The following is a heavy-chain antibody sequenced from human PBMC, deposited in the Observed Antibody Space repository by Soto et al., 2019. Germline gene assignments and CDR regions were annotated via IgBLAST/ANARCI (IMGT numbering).Heavy chain of an antibody. CDR2: IYYTGDT. Sequence: PSETLSLTCTVSGDSINIDNYYWGWIRQPPGKGLEWIGSIYYTGDTYYSPSLKSRVTISLDASMNQFSLRLTSVSVADTAMYYCARQATTSWSYWGQGTQVTV. J-gene: IGHJ4*02. V-gene: IGHV4-39*01. D-gene: IGHD2-2*01. CDR3: ARQATTSWSY. CDR1: GDSINIDNYY.